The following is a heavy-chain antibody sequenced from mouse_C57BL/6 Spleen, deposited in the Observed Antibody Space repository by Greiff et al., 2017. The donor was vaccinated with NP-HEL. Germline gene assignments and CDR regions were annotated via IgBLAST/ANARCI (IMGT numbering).Heavy chain of an antibody. CDR2: IYPGDGDT. Sequence: VKLMESGPELVKPGASVKISCKASGYAFRSSWMNWVKQRPGQGLEWIGRIYPGDGDTNYNGKFKGKATLTADKSSSTAYMQLSSLTSEDSAVYFCARSHDYDGTMDYWGQGTSVTVSS. D-gene: IGHD2-4*01. J-gene: IGHJ4*01. CDR3: ARSHDYDGTMDY. V-gene: IGHV1-82*01. CDR1: GYAFRSSW.